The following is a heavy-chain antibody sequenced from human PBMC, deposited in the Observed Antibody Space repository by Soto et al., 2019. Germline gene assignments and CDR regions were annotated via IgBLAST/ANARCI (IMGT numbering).Heavy chain of an antibody. CDR2: IKSKTAGGTT. CDR3: TTDLWELLETSYYYYGMDV. V-gene: IGHV3-15*07. D-gene: IGHD1-26*01. Sequence: EVQLVESGGGLVKPGGSLRLSCAASGFTFSNAWMNWVRQAPGKGLEWVGRIKSKTAGGTTDYAAPVKGRFTISRYDSKNTLYLHMNSLKTEDTAVYYCTTDLWELLETSYYYYGMDVWCQGTTVTVSS. CDR1: GFTFSNAW. J-gene: IGHJ6*02.